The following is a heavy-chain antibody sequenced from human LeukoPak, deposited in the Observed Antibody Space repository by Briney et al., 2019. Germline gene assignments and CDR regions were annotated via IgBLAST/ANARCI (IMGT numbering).Heavy chain of an antibody. CDR3: ARKYYYDSGGYYYFVSYYYYYMDV. CDR1: GYTFTSYD. J-gene: IGHJ6*03. Sequence: ASVKVSCKASGYTFTSYDINWVRQATGQGLEWMGWMNPNSGNTGYAQKFQGRVTMTRNTSISTAYMELSSLRSEDTAVYYCARKYYYDSGGYYYFVSYYYYYMDVWGKGTTVTVSS. CDR2: MNPNSGNT. V-gene: IGHV1-8*01. D-gene: IGHD3-22*01.